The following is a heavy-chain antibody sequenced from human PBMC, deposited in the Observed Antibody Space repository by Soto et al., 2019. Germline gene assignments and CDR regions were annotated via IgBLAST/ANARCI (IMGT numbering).Heavy chain of an antibody. CDR1: GFTFSSYS. D-gene: IGHD3-22*01. V-gene: IGHV3-21*01. CDR2: ISSSSSYI. CDR3: ARDYYDSSGYPDTADY. J-gene: IGHJ4*02. Sequence: PGGSLRLSCAASGFTFSSYSMNWVRQAPGKGLEWVSSISSSSSYIYYADSVKGRFTISRDNAKNSLYLQMNSLRDEDTAVYYCARDYYDSSGYPDTADYWGQGTLVTVSS.